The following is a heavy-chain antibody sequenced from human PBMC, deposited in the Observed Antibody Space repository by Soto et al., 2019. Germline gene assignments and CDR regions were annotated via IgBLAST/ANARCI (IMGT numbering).Heavy chain of an antibody. D-gene: IGHD2-2*02. J-gene: IGHJ4*02. CDR3: AKDYIVVVSAAIDDFDH. Sequence: EVQLLESGGGLVQPGGSLRLSCAASGFTFSSYAMSWVRQAPGKGLEWVSAISGSGGSTYYADSVKGRFTISSDNSNNTLYVHVNGQSAKHTTVCYCAKDYIVVVSAAIDDFDHWGRGALVPVSS. V-gene: IGHV3-23*01. CDR2: ISGSGGST. CDR1: GFTFSSYA.